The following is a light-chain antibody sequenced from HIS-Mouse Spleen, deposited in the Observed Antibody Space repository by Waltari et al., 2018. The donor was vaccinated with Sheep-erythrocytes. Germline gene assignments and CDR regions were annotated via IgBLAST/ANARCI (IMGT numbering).Light chain of an antibody. Sequence: SYELTQPPSVSVSPGQTASITFSGDKLGDKYACWYQQKPGQSPGLVIYQDIKRPSGIHGRFSGSNSGNTATLTISGTQAMDEADYYCQAWDSSTAVFGGGTKLTVL. CDR1: KLGDKY. J-gene: IGLJ2*01. CDR3: QAWDSSTAV. V-gene: IGLV3-1*01. CDR2: QDI.